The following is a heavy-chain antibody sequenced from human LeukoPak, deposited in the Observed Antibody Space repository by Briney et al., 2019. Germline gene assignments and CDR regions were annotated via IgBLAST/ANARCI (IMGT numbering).Heavy chain of an antibody. D-gene: IGHD1-26*01. V-gene: IGHV3-7*01. J-gene: IGHJ4*02. CDR2: IKQDGSEK. CDR1: GFTFSSYA. Sequence: GGSLRLSCAASGFTFSSYAMSWVRQAPGKGLEWVANIKQDGSEKYYVDSVKGRFTISRDNAKNSLYLQMNSLRAEDTAVYYCAREDPRSYYGPCYYWGQGTLVTVSS. CDR3: AREDPRSYYGPCYY.